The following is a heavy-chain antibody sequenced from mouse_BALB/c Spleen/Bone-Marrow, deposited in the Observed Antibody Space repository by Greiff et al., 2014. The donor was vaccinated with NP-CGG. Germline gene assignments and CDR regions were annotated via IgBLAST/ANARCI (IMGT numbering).Heavy chain of an antibody. V-gene: IGHV1-62-2*01. CDR1: GYTSTDYI. J-gene: IGHJ4*01. CDR2: FYPGSGSI. D-gene: IGHD2-12*01. Sequence: VMLVESGAELVKPGTSVNLSCKASGYTSTDYIIHWVKQRSGQGLEWIGWFYPGSGSIKYNEKFKDKATLTADKSSNTVYMELSRLTSEDSAVYFCARHEDLDIRRRLSAMDYWGQGASVTVSS. CDR3: ARHEDLDIRRRLSAMDY.